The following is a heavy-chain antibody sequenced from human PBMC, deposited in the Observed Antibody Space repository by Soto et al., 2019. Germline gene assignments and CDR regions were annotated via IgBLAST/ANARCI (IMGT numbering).Heavy chain of an antibody. CDR1: GFTFSNAW. Sequence: GGSLRLSCAASGFTFSNAWMSWVRQAPGKGLEWVGRIKSKTDGGTTDYAAPVKGRFTISRDDSKNTLYLQMNSLKTEDTAVYYCTTIVRYFDWLLEEPNYYYYMDVWGKGTTVTVSS. J-gene: IGHJ6*03. CDR2: IKSKTDGGTT. CDR3: TTIVRYFDWLLEEPNYYYYMDV. D-gene: IGHD3-9*01. V-gene: IGHV3-15*01.